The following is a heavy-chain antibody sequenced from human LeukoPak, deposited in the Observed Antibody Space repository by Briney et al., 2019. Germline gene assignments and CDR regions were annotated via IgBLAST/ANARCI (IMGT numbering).Heavy chain of an antibody. Sequence: GGSLRLSCAASGFTFSNYVMNWVRQAPGKGLEWVSTISSSSSYIYYADSVKGRFTISRDNAKNSLYLQMNSLRAEDTALYYCATQRLNDAFDIWGQGTMVTVSS. J-gene: IGHJ3*02. CDR2: ISSSSSYI. V-gene: IGHV3-21*04. D-gene: IGHD5-24*01. CDR3: ATQRLNDAFDI. CDR1: GFTFSNYV.